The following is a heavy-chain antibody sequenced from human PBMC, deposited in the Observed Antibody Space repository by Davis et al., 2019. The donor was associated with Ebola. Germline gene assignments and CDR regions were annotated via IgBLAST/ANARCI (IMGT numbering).Heavy chain of an antibody. V-gene: IGHV3-64D*06. D-gene: IGHD3-22*01. Sequence: GGSLRLSCSVSGFMFSSYAMHWVRQAPGKGLQYVSGITNNGGSTYYADSVKGRFIISRDNSKNKLYLQMSSLRIEDTAVYYCVKGSITMTVVVYFDLWGQGTLVTVSS. CDR1: GFMFSSYA. CDR3: VKGSITMTVVVYFDL. J-gene: IGHJ4*02. CDR2: ITNNGGST.